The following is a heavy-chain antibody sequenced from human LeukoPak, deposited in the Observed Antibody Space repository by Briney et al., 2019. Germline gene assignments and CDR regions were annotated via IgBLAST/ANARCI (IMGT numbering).Heavy chain of an antibody. CDR1: GFTFSSYS. V-gene: IGHV3-48*01. J-gene: IGHJ6*02. CDR3: ARDLRPSSGWYWRYYYYGMDV. Sequence: GGSLRLSCAAPGFTFSSYSMNWVRQAPGKGLEWVSYISSSSSTIYYADSVKGRFTISRDNAKNSLYLQMNSLRAEDTAVYYCARDLRPSSGWYWRYYYYGMDVWGQGTTVTVSS. D-gene: IGHD6-19*01. CDR2: ISSSSSTI.